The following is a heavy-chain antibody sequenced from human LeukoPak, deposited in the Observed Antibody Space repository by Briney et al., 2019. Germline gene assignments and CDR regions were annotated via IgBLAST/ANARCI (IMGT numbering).Heavy chain of an antibody. D-gene: IGHD2/OR15-2a*01. CDR1: GYSFSGYY. J-gene: IGHJ5*02. CDR3: ARPLGSLKEYWWFDP. CDR2: INPKSGGT. Sequence: GASVKVSCTASGYSFSGYYIHWLRQAPGQGLEWMGWINPKSGGTNYAQNFQGRVTMTRDTSSTTVYMELTRLRSDDTAVYYCARPLGSLKEYWWFDPWGQGTLVTVSS. V-gene: IGHV1-2*02.